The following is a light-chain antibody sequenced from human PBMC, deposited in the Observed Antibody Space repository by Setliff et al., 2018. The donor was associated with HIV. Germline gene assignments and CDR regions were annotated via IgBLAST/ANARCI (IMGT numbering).Light chain of an antibody. CDR3: CSNTGSNTYV. CDR2: QAS. CDR1: SGDVGRYIL. Sequence: QSALTQPASVSGSPGQSITISCTGTSGDVGRYILVSWYQQQPGKPPKLMIYQASKRPSGVSNRFSGSKSGNTASLTISGLQAEDEADYYCCSNTGSNTYVFGTGTKVTVL. J-gene: IGLJ1*01. V-gene: IGLV2-23*01.